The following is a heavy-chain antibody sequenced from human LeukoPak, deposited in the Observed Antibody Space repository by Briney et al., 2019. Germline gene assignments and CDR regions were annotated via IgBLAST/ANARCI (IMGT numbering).Heavy chain of an antibody. CDR3: AKCYSSGWRDYYYYYMDV. CDR1: GFTFSSYA. V-gene: IGHV3-23*01. CDR2: ISGSGGST. J-gene: IGHJ6*03. D-gene: IGHD6-19*01. Sequence: PGGSLRLSCAASGFTFSSYAMSWVRQAPGKGLEWVSAISGSGGSTYYADSVKGRFTISRDNSKNTLYLQMNSLRAEDTAVYYCAKCYSSGWRDYYYYYMDVWGKGTTVTVSS.